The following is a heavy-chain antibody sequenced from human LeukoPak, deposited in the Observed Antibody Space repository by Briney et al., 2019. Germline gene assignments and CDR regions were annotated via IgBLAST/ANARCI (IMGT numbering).Heavy chain of an antibody. J-gene: IGHJ4*02. V-gene: IGHV3-74*01. D-gene: IGHD7-27*01. CDR2: INPDGSYT. CDR3: ANDLTGASDY. Sequence: GPLRLSCAASGFTFSSYWMHWVRQAPGKGLVWVSRINPDGSYTSYADSVQGRFTISRDNAKNTLYLQMNSLRAEDTAVYYCANDLTGASDYWGQGTLVTVSS. CDR1: GFTFSSYW.